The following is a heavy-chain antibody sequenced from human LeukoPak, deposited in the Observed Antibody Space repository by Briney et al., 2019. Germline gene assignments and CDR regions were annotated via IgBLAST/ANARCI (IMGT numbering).Heavy chain of an antibody. V-gene: IGHV3-23*01. Sequence: GGSLRLSCAASGFTFSSYAMSWVRQAPGKGLEWVSAISGSGGSTYYADSVKGRFTISRDNSKNTLYLQMNSLRAEDTAVYYCVKDTGIAVAGTSPYWGQGTLVTVSS. CDR3: VKDTGIAVAGTSPY. D-gene: IGHD6-19*01. J-gene: IGHJ4*02. CDR2: ISGSGGST. CDR1: GFTFSSYA.